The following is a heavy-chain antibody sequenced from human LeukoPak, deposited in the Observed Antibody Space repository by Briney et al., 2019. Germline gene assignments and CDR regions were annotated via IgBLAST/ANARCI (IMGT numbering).Heavy chain of an antibody. Sequence: GASVKVSCKASGGTFSSYAISWVRQAPGQGLEWIGWINTNTGNPTYAQGFTGRFVFSLDTSVSTAYLQISSLKAEDTAVYYCASYSGSYLRPADLDYWGQGTLVTVSS. CDR1: GGTFSSYA. V-gene: IGHV7-4-1*02. D-gene: IGHD1-26*01. CDR2: INTNTGNP. CDR3: ASYSGSYLRPADLDY. J-gene: IGHJ4*02.